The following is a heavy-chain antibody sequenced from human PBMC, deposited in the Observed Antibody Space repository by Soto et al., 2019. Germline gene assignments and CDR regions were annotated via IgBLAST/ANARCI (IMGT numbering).Heavy chain of an antibody. D-gene: IGHD3-10*01. V-gene: IGHV1-69*02. CDR3: ASLMSSGYYYGMDV. Sequence: QVQLVQSGAEVKKPGSSVKVSCKASGGTFSSYTISWVRQAPGQGLEWMGRIIPFLGIANYAQKFQGRVTITADKATSTAYTELSSLRSEDTAVYYCASLMSSGYYYGMDVWGQGTTVTVSS. CDR2: IIPFLGIA. CDR1: GGTFSSYT. J-gene: IGHJ6*02.